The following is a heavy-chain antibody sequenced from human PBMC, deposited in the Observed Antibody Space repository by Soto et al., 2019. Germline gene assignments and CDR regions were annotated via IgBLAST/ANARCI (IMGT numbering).Heavy chain of an antibody. CDR2: IKADGSEI. V-gene: IGHV3-7*01. Sequence: EVQLVASGGGLVQPGGSLRISCAVSGFSIRSYLMSWVRQAPGTGLEWVASIKADGSEIYYVESVRGRFTISRDSAENAFHLLMNRLSAEDTGVDFCARDVGFDYVNWGQGALVTVAS. D-gene: IGHD3-16*01. CDR3: ARDVGFDYVN. CDR1: GFSIRSYL. J-gene: IGHJ4*02.